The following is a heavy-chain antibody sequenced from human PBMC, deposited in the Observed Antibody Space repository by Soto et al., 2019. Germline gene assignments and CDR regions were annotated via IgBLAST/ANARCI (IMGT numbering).Heavy chain of an antibody. V-gene: IGHV1-2*04. CDR1: GYTFTGYY. CDR2: INPNSGGT. Sequence: QVQLVQSGAAVKKPGASVKVSCKASGYTFTGYYMHWVRQAPGQGREWMGWINPNSGGTNYAQKFQGWVTMTRDTSISTAYMELSRLRSDDTAVYYCARSLWFGELLVRGGEYYYYGMDVWGQGTTVTVSS. J-gene: IGHJ6*02. D-gene: IGHD3-10*01. CDR3: ARSLWFGELLVRGGEYYYYGMDV.